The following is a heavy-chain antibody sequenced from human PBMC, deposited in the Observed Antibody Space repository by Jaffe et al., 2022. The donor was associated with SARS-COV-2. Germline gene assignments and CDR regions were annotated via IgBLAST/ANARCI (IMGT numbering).Heavy chain of an antibody. J-gene: IGHJ4*02. CDR1: GFTFSSYS. Sequence: EVQLVESGGGLVQPGGSLRLSCAASGFTFSSYSMNWVRQAPGKGLEWVSYISSSSSTIYYADSVKGRFTISRDNAKNSLYLQMNSLRDEDTAVYYCARDGKREYDFWSGYLHYWGQGTLVTVSS. D-gene: IGHD3-3*01. V-gene: IGHV3-48*02. CDR3: ARDGKREYDFWSGYLHY. CDR2: ISSSSSTI.